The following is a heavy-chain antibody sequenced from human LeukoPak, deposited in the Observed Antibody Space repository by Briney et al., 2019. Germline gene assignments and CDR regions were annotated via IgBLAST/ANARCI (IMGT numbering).Heavy chain of an antibody. CDR3: ARAHPAYASDS. V-gene: IGHV3-23*01. CDR1: GFTLSTFA. CDR2: ISGSDGST. Sequence: GGSLRLSCAASGFTLSTFAMSWVRQAPGKGLEWVSGISGSDGSTYYADSVKGRLTISRDNSKNTLYLQMSSLRGEDTAVYYCARAHPAYASDSWGQGTLVIVSS. J-gene: IGHJ4*02.